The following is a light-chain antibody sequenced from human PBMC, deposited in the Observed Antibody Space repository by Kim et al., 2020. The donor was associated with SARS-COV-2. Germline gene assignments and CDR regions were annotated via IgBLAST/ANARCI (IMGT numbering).Light chain of an antibody. CDR2: DAS. CDR1: QSVNSY. CDR3: QQSTNWQCT. Sequence: LPPGERTARSCGGSQSVNSYVAWYLQKPGQAPRLLFHDASNGAAGIPTRFSGGGSGKFFTLTISSIEPDDFAVYYCQQSTNWQCTFGGGTKVDIK. V-gene: IGKV3-11*01. J-gene: IGKJ4*01.